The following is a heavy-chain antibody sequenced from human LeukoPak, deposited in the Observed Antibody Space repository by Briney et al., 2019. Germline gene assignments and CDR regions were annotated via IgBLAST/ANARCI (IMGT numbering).Heavy chain of an antibody. CDR3: ARDRDYSSTDAFDI. CDR1: GYTFTGYY. D-gene: IGHD4-11*01. Sequence: ASVKVSCKASGYTFTGYYMHWVRQAPGQGLEWMGWINPNGGGTNYAQKFQGRVTMTRDTSISTAYMELSRLRSDDTAVYYCARDRDYSSTDAFDIWGQGTMVTVSS. V-gene: IGHV1-2*02. J-gene: IGHJ3*02. CDR2: INPNGGGT.